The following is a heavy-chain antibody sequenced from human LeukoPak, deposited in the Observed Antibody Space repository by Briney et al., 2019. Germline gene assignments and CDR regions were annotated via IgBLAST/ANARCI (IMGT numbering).Heavy chain of an antibody. D-gene: IGHD3-10*01. CDR3: ARQGVLLWFGELLNWFDP. J-gene: IGHJ5*02. CDR2: IYTSGST. Sequence: PSETLSLTCTVSGGSISSYYWSWIRQPPGKGLEWIGYIYTSGSTNYNPSLKSRVTKSVDTSKNQFSLKLSSVTAADTAVYYCARQGVLLWFGELLNWFDPWGQGTLVTVSS. CDR1: GGSISSYY. V-gene: IGHV4-4*09.